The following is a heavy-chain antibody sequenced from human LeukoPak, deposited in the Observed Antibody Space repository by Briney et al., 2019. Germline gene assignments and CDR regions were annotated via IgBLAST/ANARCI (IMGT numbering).Heavy chain of an antibody. CDR3: ATRSVGVVIIPFDY. D-gene: IGHD3-3*01. CDR1: GFTFSSYA. J-gene: IGHJ4*02. V-gene: IGHV3-23*01. Sequence: GGSLRLSCAASGFTFSSYAMSWVRQAPGKGLEWVSAISGSGGSTYYADSVKGRFTISRDNSKNTLYLQMNSLRAEDTAVYYCATRSVGVVIIPFDYWGQGTLVTVSS. CDR2: ISGSGGST.